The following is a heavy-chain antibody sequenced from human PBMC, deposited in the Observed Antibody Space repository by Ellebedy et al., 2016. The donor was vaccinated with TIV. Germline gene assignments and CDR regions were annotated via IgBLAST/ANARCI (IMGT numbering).Heavy chain of an antibody. CDR1: GGSISSYY. V-gene: IGHV4-4*08. Sequence: SETLSLTXTVSGGSISSYYWSWIRQPPGKGLEWIGYIYSSGSTNYNPSLKSRVTISVDTSKNQFSLKLSSVTAADTAVYYCAREHIPYGSGSYYKLVGYYYYGMDVWGQGTTVTVSS. CDR2: IYSSGST. CDR3: AREHIPYGSGSYYKLVGYYYYGMDV. D-gene: IGHD3-10*01. J-gene: IGHJ6*02.